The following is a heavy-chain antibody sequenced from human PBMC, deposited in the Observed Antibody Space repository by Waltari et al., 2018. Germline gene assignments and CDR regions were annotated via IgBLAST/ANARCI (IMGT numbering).Heavy chain of an antibody. D-gene: IGHD3-10*01. CDR2: MNPKTGNT. CDR3: ARGTGRMDY. Sequence: QVQLVQSGAELKKPGASVKVSCKASGYTFFSYDINWVRQAPGQGPEWRGWMNPKTGNTGYAQKFQGRVAMTRNTSINTAYLALTSLRSDDTAVYYCARGTGRMDYWGQGTQVTVSS. V-gene: IGHV1-8*01. J-gene: IGHJ4*02. CDR1: GYTFFSYD.